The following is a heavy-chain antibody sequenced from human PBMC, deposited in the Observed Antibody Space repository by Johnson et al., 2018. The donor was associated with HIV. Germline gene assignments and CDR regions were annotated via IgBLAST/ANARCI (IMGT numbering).Heavy chain of an antibody. CDR2: LSYDGSNE. V-gene: IGHV3-30*19. J-gene: IGHJ3*02. Sequence: QVQLVESGGGVVQPGGSLRLSCATSGFTFSSYGIHWVRQAPGKGLEWVAVLSYDGSNEYYADSVKGRFTISRDNSKNTLYLQMNSLRAEDTAVYYCARDPYGSGPYVAFDIWGQGTMVTVSS. CDR1: GFTFSSYG. D-gene: IGHD3-10*01. CDR3: ARDPYGSGPYVAFDI.